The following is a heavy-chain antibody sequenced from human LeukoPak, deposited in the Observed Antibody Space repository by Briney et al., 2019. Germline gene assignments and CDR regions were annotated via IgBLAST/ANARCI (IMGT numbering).Heavy chain of an antibody. CDR1: GYSFTSYW. V-gene: IGHV5-51*01. CDR2: IYPGDSAT. CDR3: ARLAGYSSGWYGIPYYSYMDV. D-gene: IGHD6-19*01. Sequence: GESLKISCKGSGYSFTSYWIGWVRQMPGKGLEWKGIIYPGDSATTYSPSFQGQVTISADKSISTAYLQWSSLKASDTAMYYCARLAGYSSGWYGIPYYSYMDVWGKGTTVTISS. J-gene: IGHJ6*03.